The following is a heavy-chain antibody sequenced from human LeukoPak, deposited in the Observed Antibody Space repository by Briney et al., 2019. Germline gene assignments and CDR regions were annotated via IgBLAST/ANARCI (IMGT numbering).Heavy chain of an antibody. CDR3: ARENPYDYVWGSYSDAFDI. CDR2: ISSSSSYI. CDR1: GFTFSSYS. J-gene: IGHJ3*02. Sequence: GGSLRLSCAASGFTFSSYSMNWVRQPPGKGLEWVSSISSSSSYIYYADSVKGRFTISRDNAKNSLYLQMNSLRAEDTAVYYCARENPYDYVWGSYSDAFDIWGQGTMVTVSS. D-gene: IGHD3-16*01. V-gene: IGHV3-21*01.